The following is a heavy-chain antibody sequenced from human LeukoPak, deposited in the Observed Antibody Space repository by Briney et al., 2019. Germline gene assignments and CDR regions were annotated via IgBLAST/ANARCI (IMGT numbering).Heavy chain of an antibody. D-gene: IGHD3-3*01. CDR3: ARETYYYDFWSGYYRGAFDI. CDR1: GYTFTNYY. V-gene: IGHV1-8*01. Sequence: ASVKVSCKASGYTFTNYYIHWVRQATGQGLEWMGWMNPNSGNTGYAQKFQGRVTITRNTSISTAYMELSSLRSEDTAVYYCARETYYYDFWSGYYRGAFDIWGQGTMVTVSS. J-gene: IGHJ3*02. CDR2: MNPNSGNT.